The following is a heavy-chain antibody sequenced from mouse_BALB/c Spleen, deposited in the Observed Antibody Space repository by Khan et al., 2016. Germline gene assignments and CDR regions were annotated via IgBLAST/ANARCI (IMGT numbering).Heavy chain of an antibody. CDR1: GFTFSSFG. CDR3: ARAELLAWFAY. J-gene: IGHJ3*01. V-gene: IGHV5-17*02. Sequence: EVELVESGGGLVQPGGSRKLSCAASGFTFSSFGMHWVRQAPEKGLEWVAYISSGSSTIYYADTVQGRFTISRDNPKHTLLLQMTSLRSEDTARYYCARAELLAWFAYWGQGTLVTVSA. CDR2: ISSGSSTI.